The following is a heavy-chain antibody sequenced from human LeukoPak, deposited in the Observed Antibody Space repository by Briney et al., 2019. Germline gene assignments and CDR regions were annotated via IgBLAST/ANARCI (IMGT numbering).Heavy chain of an antibody. V-gene: IGHV3-23*01. CDR1: GITFSTSA. D-gene: IGHD3-10*01. J-gene: IGHJ4*02. CDR2: ISGSGGST. CDR3: AKLLRGTVVPFYDY. Sequence: GGSLRLSCAASGITFSTSAMSWVRQAPGKGLEWVSAISGSGGSTYYADSVKGRFTISRDNSKSTLHLQMNGLRVDDTAVYYCAKLLRGTVVPFYDYWGQGTLVTVSS.